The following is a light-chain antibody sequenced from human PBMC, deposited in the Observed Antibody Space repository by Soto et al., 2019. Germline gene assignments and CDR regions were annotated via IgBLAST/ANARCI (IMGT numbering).Light chain of an antibody. CDR1: SSNIGSDF. J-gene: IGLJ1*01. CDR3: SAWYDSLSAYV. CDR2: HNY. Sequence: QSALTQPPSASGTPGQRVTISCSGSSSNIGSDFVYWYQQLPGTAPKLLIYHNYQRPSGVPDRFSGSKSGTSGSLAISDLRSEDEADYYCSAWYDSLSAYVFGAGTKPPS. V-gene: IGLV1-47*01.